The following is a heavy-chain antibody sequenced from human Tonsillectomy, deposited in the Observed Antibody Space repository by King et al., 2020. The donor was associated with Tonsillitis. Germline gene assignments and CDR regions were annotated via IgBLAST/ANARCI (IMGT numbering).Heavy chain of an antibody. J-gene: IGHJ4*02. V-gene: IGHV3-15*07. Sequence: VQLVESGGGLVEPGGSLRLSCAVSGFIFTNAWMNWVRQAPGKGLEWVGLIKSKSDGGTIDYAAPVKGRYTISGDDSKNTLYLQMNSLKSDDTAVYYCTTEESGSFQSWGQGILVTVSS. D-gene: IGHD1-26*01. CDR1: GFIFTNAW. CDR2: IKSKSDGGTI. CDR3: TTEESGSFQS.